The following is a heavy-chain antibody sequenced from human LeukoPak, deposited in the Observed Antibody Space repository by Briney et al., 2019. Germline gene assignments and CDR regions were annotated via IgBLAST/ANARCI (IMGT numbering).Heavy chain of an antibody. CDR3: ARDHWGGRAHDY. CDR1: GGSISSDGYY. Sequence: SETLSLTCTVSGGSISSDGYYWSWIRQLPGKGLEYIGYIYYSGSTYYNPSLKSRVTISVDTSKNQFSLKLSSVTAADTAVYYCARDHWGGRAHDYWGQGTLVTVSS. D-gene: IGHD3-16*01. CDR2: IYYSGST. J-gene: IGHJ4*02. V-gene: IGHV4-31*03.